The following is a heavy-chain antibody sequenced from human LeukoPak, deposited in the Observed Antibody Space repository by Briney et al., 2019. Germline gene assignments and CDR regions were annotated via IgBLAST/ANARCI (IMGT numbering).Heavy chain of an antibody. D-gene: IGHD3-9*01. CDR1: GFTFSSYS. CDR2: ISSSSSYI. J-gene: IGHJ4*02. CDR3: ARGYDILTGFDY. V-gene: IGHV3-21*01. Sequence: GGSLRLSCAASGFTFSSYSMNWGRQAPGKGLEWVSSISSSSSYIYYADSVKGRFTISRDNAKNSLYLQMNSLRAEDTAVYYCARGYDILTGFDYWGQGTLVTVSS.